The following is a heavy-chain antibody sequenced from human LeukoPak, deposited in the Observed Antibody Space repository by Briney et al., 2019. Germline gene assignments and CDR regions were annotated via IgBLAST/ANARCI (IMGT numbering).Heavy chain of an antibody. CDR2: INPYGGST. Sequence: ALVKVSCKASGYTFINYYIHWVRQAPGLGLEWMGIINPYGGSTTYAQKFQGRITMTRDTSTSTVYMELSSLRSEDTAVYYCARDLDSSRNWFDPWGQGTLVSVSS. D-gene: IGHD6-13*01. CDR3: ARDLDSSRNWFDP. CDR1: GYTFINYY. J-gene: IGHJ5*02. V-gene: IGHV1-46*01.